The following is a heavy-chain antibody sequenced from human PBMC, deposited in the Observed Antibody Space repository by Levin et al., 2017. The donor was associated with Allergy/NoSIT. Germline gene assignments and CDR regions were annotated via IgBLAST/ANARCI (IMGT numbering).Heavy chain of an antibody. CDR3: ARGRVPNGY. J-gene: IGHJ4*02. CDR2: ISRGNSYT. CDR1: GFIVSDSY. V-gene: IGHV3-11*05. Sequence: KSGGSLRLSCAASGFIVSDSYMSWIRQAPGKGLEWVSYISRGNSYTNYLDSVKGRFTISRDNAKNSLYLQMNSLRAEDTAIYYCARGRVPNGYWGQGTLVTVSS. D-gene: IGHD2-8*01.